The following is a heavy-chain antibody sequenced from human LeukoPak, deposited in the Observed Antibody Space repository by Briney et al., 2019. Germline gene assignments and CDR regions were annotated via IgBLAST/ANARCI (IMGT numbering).Heavy chain of an antibody. CDR2: IYYSGNT. J-gene: IGHJ5*02. D-gene: IGHD3-10*01. Sequence: PSETLSLTCTVSGGSISSSSYYWGWIRQPPGKGLEWIGSIYYSGNTNYNPSLKSRVTVSVDTSKNQFSLKLTSVTAADTAVYYCVRGPYGSGISNWFDPWGQGTLVIVSS. CDR3: VRGPYGSGISNWFDP. V-gene: IGHV4-39*07. CDR1: GGSISSSSYY.